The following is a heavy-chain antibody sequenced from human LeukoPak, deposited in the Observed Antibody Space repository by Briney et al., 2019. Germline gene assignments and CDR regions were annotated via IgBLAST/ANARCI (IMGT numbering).Heavy chain of an antibody. V-gene: IGHV3-23*01. J-gene: IGHJ4*02. CDR2: ISGSGGST. CDR1: GFTFSSYA. Sequence: GGSLRLSCAASGFTFSSYAMSWVRQAPGKGLEWVSAISGSGGSTYYADSAKGRFTISRDNSKNTLYLQMNSLRAEDTAVYYCAKGQLVRGEFDYWGQGTLVTVSS. D-gene: IGHD6-6*01. CDR3: AKGQLVRGEFDY.